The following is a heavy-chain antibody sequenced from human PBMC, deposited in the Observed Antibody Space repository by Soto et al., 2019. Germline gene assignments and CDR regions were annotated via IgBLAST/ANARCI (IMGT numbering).Heavy chain of an antibody. CDR3: ATDKRDSSGYYYVAFDY. CDR2: FEPEDGET. V-gene: IGHV1-24*01. Sequence: QVQLVQSGAEVKKPGASVKVSCKVSGYTLTELSMHWVRQAPGKGLEWMGGFEPEDGETIYAQKFQGRVTMTEDTSTDTAYMELSSLRSEDTAVYYFATDKRDSSGYYYVAFDYWGQGTLVTVSS. D-gene: IGHD3-22*01. CDR1: GYTLTELS. J-gene: IGHJ4*02.